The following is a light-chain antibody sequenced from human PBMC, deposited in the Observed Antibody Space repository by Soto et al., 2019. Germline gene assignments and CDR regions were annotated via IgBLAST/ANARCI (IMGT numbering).Light chain of an antibody. CDR1: SSDVGGYNY. J-gene: IGLJ1*01. Sequence: QSVLTHPASVSGSPGQSITISCTGSSSDVGGYNYVSWYQQYPGKAPKLMIYEVGNRPSGVSNRFSGSKSGNTASLTISGLQAEDEADYYCSSYTTSSSYVFGTGTKVTV. CDR3: SSYTTSSSYV. CDR2: EVG. V-gene: IGLV2-14*01.